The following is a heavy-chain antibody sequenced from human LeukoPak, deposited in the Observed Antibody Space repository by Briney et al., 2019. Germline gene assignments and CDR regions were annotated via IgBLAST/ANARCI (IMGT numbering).Heavy chain of an antibody. CDR3: AREGGIVGATKDERGAFDI. V-gene: IGHV1-46*01. CDR1: GYTFTTYF. CDR2: INPSGGST. J-gene: IGHJ3*02. Sequence: ASVKVSCKASGYTFTTYFMHWVRQAPGQGLEWMGIINPSGGSTSYAQKFQGRVTMTRDMSTSTVYMQLSSLRSEDTAVYYCAREGGIVGATKDERGAFDIWGQGTMVTVSS. D-gene: IGHD1-26*01.